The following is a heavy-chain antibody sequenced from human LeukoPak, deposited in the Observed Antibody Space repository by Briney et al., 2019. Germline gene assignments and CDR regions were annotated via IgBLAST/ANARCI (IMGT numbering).Heavy chain of an antibody. CDR1: GFTFSSYA. Sequence: GGSLRLSCAASGFTFSSYAMSWVRQAPGKGLEWVSAISGSGGSTYYADSVKGRFTISRDNSKNTLYLQMNSLRAEDTAVYYCARDQYDFNPFGMDVWGQGTTVTVSS. D-gene: IGHD3-3*01. CDR3: ARDQYDFNPFGMDV. CDR2: ISGSGGST. V-gene: IGHV3-23*01. J-gene: IGHJ6*02.